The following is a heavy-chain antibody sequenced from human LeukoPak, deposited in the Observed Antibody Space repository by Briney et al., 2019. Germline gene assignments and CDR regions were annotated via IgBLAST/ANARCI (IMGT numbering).Heavy chain of an antibody. Sequence: GESLKISCQGSGYSFTTYWIGWVRQMPGKGLECMGIIYPGDSDTRYSPSFQGQVAISADKSINTAYLQWSSLKASDTAMYYCARLGTYWSNYYFEYWGQGTLVTVSS. J-gene: IGHJ4*02. CDR2: IYPGDSDT. V-gene: IGHV5-51*01. D-gene: IGHD3-10*01. CDR1: GYSFTTYW. CDR3: ARLGTYWSNYYFEY.